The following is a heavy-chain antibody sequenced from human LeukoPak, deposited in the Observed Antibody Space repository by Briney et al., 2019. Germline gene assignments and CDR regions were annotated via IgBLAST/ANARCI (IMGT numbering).Heavy chain of an antibody. CDR3: ARERKYDSNFDY. D-gene: IGHD1-1*01. CDR2: ISGSGGST. V-gene: IGHV3-23*01. J-gene: IGHJ4*02. Sequence: GGSLRLSCVASGFTFSTYGMSWVRQAPGKGLEWVSTISGSGGSTYYAESVKGRFTISRDNSKNTLYLQMNSLRAEDTAVYYCARERKYDSNFDYWGQGTLVTVSS. CDR1: GFTFSTYG.